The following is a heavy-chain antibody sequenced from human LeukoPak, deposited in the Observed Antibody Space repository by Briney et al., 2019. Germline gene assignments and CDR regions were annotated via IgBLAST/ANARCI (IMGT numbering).Heavy chain of an antibody. CDR2: ISYTGST. CDR3: ARDQGLNFDY. CDR1: GGSISSYY. D-gene: IGHD6-19*01. Sequence: PSETLSLTCTVSGGSISSYYWSWIRQPPGKGLEWIGYISYTGSTNYNPSLQSRVTISVDTSKNQFSLKLSSVTAADTAVYYCARDQGLNFDYRGQGTLVTVSS. J-gene: IGHJ4*02. V-gene: IGHV4-59*01.